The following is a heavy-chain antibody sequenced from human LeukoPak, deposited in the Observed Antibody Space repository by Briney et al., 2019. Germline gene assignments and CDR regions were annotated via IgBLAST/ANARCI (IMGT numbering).Heavy chain of an antibody. D-gene: IGHD6-6*01. CDR1: GYTFTGYY. J-gene: IGHJ5*02. V-gene: IGHV1-2*06. CDR2: INPNSGGT. CDR3: ARDFDIAARPRTWWFDP. Sequence: ASVKVSCKASGYTFTGYYMHWVRQAPGQGLEWMGRINPNSGGTNYAQKFQGRVTMTRDASISTAYMELSRLRSDDTAVYYCARDFDIAARPRTWWFDPWGQGTLVTVSS.